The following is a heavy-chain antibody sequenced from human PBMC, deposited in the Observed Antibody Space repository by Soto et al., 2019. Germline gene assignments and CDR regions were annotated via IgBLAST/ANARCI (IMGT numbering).Heavy chain of an antibody. CDR1: GFTFSSYG. CDR3: ARDRRVATKLDKRISDY. V-gene: IGHV3-33*01. CDR2: IWYDGSNK. D-gene: IGHD5-12*01. Sequence: PGGSLRLSCAASGFTFSSYGMHWVRQAPGKGLEWVAVIWYDGSNKYYADSVKGRFTISRDNSKNTLYLQMNSLRAEDTAVYYCARDRRVATKLDKRISDYWGQGTLVTVSS. J-gene: IGHJ4*02.